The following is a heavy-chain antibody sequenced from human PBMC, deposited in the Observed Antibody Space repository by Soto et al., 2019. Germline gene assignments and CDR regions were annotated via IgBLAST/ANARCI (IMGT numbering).Heavy chain of an antibody. CDR1: GFTFSSYS. Sequence: PGGSLRLSCAASGFTFSSYSMNWVRQAPGKGLEWVSSISSSSSYIYYADSVKGRFTISRDNAKNSLYLQMNSLRAEDTAVYYCARELFRYRARRFDAFDIWGQGTMVTVSS. CDR3: ARELFRYRARRFDAFDI. V-gene: IGHV3-21*01. D-gene: IGHD3-16*02. J-gene: IGHJ3*02. CDR2: ISSSSSYI.